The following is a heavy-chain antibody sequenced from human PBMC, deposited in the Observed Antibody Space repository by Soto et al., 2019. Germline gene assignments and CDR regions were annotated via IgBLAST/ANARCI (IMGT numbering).Heavy chain of an antibody. Sequence: GGSLRLSCAASGFTFSSYSMNWVRQAPGKGLEWVSYISSSSSTIYYADSVKGRFTISRDNAKNSLYLQMNSLRAEDTAVYYCAISYCSSTSCQHAYWGQGTLVTVSS. D-gene: IGHD2-2*01. V-gene: IGHV3-48*01. CDR2: ISSSSSTI. CDR3: AISYCSSTSCQHAY. CDR1: GFTFSSYS. J-gene: IGHJ4*02.